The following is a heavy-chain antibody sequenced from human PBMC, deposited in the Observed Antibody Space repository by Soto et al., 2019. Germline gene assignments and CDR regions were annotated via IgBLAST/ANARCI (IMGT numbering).Heavy chain of an antibody. CDR1: GDSVSSNNAA. V-gene: IGHV6-1*01. Sequence: PSQTLSLTCAISGDSVSSNNAAWNWIRQSPSRGLEWLGRTFYRSKWYNDYAVSVKGRITINPDTSKNQFSLQLNSVTPEDTAMYYCAKEGGNHYYYYALDVWGQGTTVTVSS. J-gene: IGHJ6*02. CDR2: TFYRSKWYN. CDR3: AKEGGNHYYYYALDV. D-gene: IGHD1-26*01.